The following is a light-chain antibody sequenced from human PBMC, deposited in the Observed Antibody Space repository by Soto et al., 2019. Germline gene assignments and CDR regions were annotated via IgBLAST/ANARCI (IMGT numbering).Light chain of an antibody. Sequence: DIQMTQSPASLSASVGDRVSITCRASQDIAAFLNWYQQKPGKPPKLLIYGTSNLHSGVPSRFSGRGSGTGFTLTISSPQREDFATYYCQQSYSRLWTFGQGTKVEIK. J-gene: IGKJ1*01. CDR2: GTS. CDR3: QQSYSRLWT. CDR1: QDIAAF. V-gene: IGKV1-39*01.